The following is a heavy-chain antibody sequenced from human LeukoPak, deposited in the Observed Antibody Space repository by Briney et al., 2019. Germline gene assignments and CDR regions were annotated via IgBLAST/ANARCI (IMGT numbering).Heavy chain of an antibody. CDR1: GYSITCSW. CDR2: IYIDDIDT. Sequence: GESLKTCCNASGYSITCSWIAWGRHLAGKGLELMRVIYIDDIDTRYSPSFQGQVTISADKSISTAFLQWSSLKASDTAIYYCARHGKLSASRNWFDPWGQGTLVTVSS. V-gene: IGHV5-51*01. D-gene: IGHD1-26*01. CDR3: ARHGKLSASRNWFDP. J-gene: IGHJ5*02.